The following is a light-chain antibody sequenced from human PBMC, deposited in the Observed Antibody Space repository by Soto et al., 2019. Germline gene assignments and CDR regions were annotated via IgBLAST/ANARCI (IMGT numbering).Light chain of an antibody. CDR1: SSDVGGYNY. Sequence: QSVLTQPPSASGSPGQSVAISCTGTSSDVGGYNYVSWYQQHPGKAPKLMIYEVNKRPSGVPDRFSGSKSGNTASLTVSGLQAEDEADYYGSSYAGSSNVIGDGIKVNV. V-gene: IGLV2-8*01. CDR3: SSYAGSSNV. J-gene: IGLJ1*01. CDR2: EVN.